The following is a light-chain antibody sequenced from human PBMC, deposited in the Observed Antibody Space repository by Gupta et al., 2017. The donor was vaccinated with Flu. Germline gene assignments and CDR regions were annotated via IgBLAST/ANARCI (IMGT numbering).Light chain of an antibody. CDR3: QQYDSYWT. CDR2: KAS. J-gene: IGKJ1*01. CDR1: SNR. Sequence: SNRLAWYQQKAGKPPKILIYKASTLEGGVPSRFSGSGSGTQFTLTISSLQPDDFATYYCQQYDSYWTFGQGTKVEI. V-gene: IGKV1-5*03.